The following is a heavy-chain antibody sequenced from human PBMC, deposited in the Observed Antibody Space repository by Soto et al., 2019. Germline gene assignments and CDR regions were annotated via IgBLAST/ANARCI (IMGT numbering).Heavy chain of an antibody. D-gene: IGHD6-19*01. J-gene: IGHJ4*02. Sequence: QVQLVESGGGVVQPGRSLRLSCAASGFTFSSYGMHWVRQAPGKGLEWVAVISYDGSNKYYADSVKGRFTISRDNSKNTLYLQMNSLRAEDTAVYYCAKDFHSSGWTNFDYWGQGTLVTVSS. CDR2: ISYDGSNK. CDR3: AKDFHSSGWTNFDY. CDR1: GFTFSSYG. V-gene: IGHV3-30*18.